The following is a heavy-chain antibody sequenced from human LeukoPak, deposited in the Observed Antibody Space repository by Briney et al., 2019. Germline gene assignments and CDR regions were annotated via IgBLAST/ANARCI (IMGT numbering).Heavy chain of an antibody. CDR1: GGSISTYY. V-gene: IGHV4-59*08. J-gene: IGHJ4*02. CDR3: ASGYSSPL. D-gene: IGHD6-19*01. Sequence: SETLSLTCTVSGGSISTYYWSWIRQPPGKGLEWIVFISHSGNTNYNPSLRSRVTISVDTSKNQFSLKLSSVTAADTAVYYCASGYSSPLWGQGTLVTVSS. CDR2: ISHSGNT.